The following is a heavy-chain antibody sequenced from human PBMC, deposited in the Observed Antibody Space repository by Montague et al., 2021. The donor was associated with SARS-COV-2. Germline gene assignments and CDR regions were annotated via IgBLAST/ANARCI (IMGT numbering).Heavy chain of an antibody. V-gene: IGHV4-4*07. J-gene: IGHJ4*02. D-gene: IGHD3-16*01. Sequence: SETLSLTCSISGVSITSYYWSWVRQPAGKGLEWIGHTYASGSTNYSPSLKSRVRLSIDNPKNQFSLKLESLTAADTAVYYCVRDGGNWYYFDYWGQGALVTVSS. CDR2: TYASGST. CDR3: VRDGGNWYYFDY. CDR1: GVSITSYY.